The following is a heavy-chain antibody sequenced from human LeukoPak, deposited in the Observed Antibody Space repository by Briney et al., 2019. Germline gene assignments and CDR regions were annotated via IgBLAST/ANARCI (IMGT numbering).Heavy chain of an antibody. J-gene: IGHJ4*02. Sequence: PSETLSLPCTVSSGSISNYYWSWIRQPPGKGLECVGYIYYTGSTNYNPSLKSRVTISIDTSTNQFSLKLSSLTAADTAVYYCARHVGTYFDYWGQGTLVTVSS. CDR3: ARHVGTYFDY. V-gene: IGHV4-59*08. CDR1: SGSISNYY. D-gene: IGHD3-10*01. CDR2: IYYTGST.